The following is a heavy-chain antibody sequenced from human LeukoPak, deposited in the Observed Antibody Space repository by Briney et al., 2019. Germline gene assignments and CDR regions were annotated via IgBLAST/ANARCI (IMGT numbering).Heavy chain of an antibody. V-gene: IGHV4-59*01. D-gene: IGHD6-19*01. CDR2: MYHSGTT. CDR1: GGSIAGFS. Sequence: SETLSLTCTVSGGSIAGFSWSWVRQPPGKELEWIGYMYHSGTTNYNPSLGSRATISVDSPNNQVSLKLSSVTAADTAVYYCARGSGWCLPWGQGTLVTVSS. CDR3: ARGSGWCLP. J-gene: IGHJ4*02.